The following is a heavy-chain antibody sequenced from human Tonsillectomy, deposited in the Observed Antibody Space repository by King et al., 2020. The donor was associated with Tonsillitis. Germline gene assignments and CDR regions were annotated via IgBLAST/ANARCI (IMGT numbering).Heavy chain of an antibody. V-gene: IGHV1-46*01. Sequence: QLVQSGAEVKKPGASVKVSCKASGYTFSSFYMHWVRQAPGQGLEWMGIISPSGGSTSDAQKFQGRVTMTIDTSTTTVYMELNSLRSEDTALYYCARGAAVDASFDYWGQGTLVSVSS. CDR1: GYTFSSFY. CDR3: ARGAAVDASFDY. CDR2: ISPSGGST. D-gene: IGHD2-15*01. J-gene: IGHJ4*02.